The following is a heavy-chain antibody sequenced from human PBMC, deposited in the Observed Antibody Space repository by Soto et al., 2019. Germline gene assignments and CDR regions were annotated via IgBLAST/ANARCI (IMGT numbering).Heavy chain of an antibody. CDR2: IGTAGDT. CDR3: ARVGPMVRGGYYFDY. Sequence: GGSLRLSCAASGFTFSSYDMHWVRQATGKGLEWVSAIGTAGDTYYPGPVKGRFTISRENAKNSLYLQMNSLRAGDTAVYYCARVGPMVRGGYYFDYWGQGTLVTVSS. D-gene: IGHD3-10*01. V-gene: IGHV3-13*01. CDR1: GFTFSSYD. J-gene: IGHJ4*02.